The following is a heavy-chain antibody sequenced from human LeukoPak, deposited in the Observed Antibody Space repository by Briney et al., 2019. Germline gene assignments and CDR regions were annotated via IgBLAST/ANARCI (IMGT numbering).Heavy chain of an antibody. CDR1: GSSFTSYW. D-gene: IGHD6-6*01. V-gene: IGHV5-51*01. Sequence: GESLKISCKGSGSSFTSYWIGWVRQMPGKGLEWMGIIYPGDSDTRYSTSFQGQFTISADKSISTAYLQWSSLKASDTAMYYCARTEYSSLRALRPWGQGTLVTVSS. CDR3: ARTEYSSLRALRP. J-gene: IGHJ5*02. CDR2: IYPGDSDT.